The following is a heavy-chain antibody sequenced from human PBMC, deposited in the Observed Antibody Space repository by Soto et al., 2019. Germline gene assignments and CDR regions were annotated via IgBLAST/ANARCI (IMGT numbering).Heavy chain of an antibody. D-gene: IGHD5-12*01. CDR3: ARGNGDGYNLGWFDN. CDR1: GGSVSSGSYY. J-gene: IGHJ5*02. Sequence: SETLSLTCTVSGGSVSSGSYYWSWSRQPPGKGLEWIGYIYYSGSTNYNPSLKSRVTISVDTSKNQFSLKLSSVTAADTAVYYCARGNGDGYNLGWFDNWGQGTLVTVSS. CDR2: IYYSGST. V-gene: IGHV4-61*01.